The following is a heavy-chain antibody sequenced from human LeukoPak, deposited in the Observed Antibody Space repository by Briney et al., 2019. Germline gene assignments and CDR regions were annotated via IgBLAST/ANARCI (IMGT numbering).Heavy chain of an antibody. CDR2: INPNSGGT. CDR1: GYTFPSYF. Sequence: ASVKVSCKASGYTFPSYFMHWVRQAPGQGLEWMGRINPNSGGTNYAQKFQGRVTMTRDTSISTAYMELSRLRSDDTAVYYCARGPYSSGWYNFDYWGQGTLVTVSS. CDR3: ARGPYSSGWYNFDY. V-gene: IGHV1-2*06. D-gene: IGHD6-19*01. J-gene: IGHJ4*02.